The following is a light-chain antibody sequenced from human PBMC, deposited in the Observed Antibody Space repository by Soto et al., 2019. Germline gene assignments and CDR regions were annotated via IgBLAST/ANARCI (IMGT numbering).Light chain of an antibody. CDR1: QSVSSY. CDR2: DAS. CDR3: QHRSNWPIT. Sequence: IMLKQSPATLSLTPGERATLSCRASQSVSSYLAWYQQKPGQAPRLLIYDASNRATGIPARFSGTGSGTDFTLTISSLEPEDFAVYYCQHRSNWPITFGQGTRLEIK. V-gene: IGKV3-11*01. J-gene: IGKJ5*01.